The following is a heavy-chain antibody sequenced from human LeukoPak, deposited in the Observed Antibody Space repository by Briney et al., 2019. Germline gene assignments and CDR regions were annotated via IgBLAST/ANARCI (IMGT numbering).Heavy chain of an antibody. CDR1: GFTFDDYA. J-gene: IGHJ6*02. V-gene: IGHV3-9*01. CDR3: AKDIRLTGYSHYYGMDV. D-gene: IGHD3-9*01. CDR2: ISWNSGSI. Sequence: GGSLRLSCAASGFTFDDYAMHWVRQAPGKGLEWVSGISWNSGSIGYADSVKGRSTISRDNAKNSLYLQVNSLRAEDTALYYCAKDIRLTGYSHYYGMDVWGQGTTVTVSS.